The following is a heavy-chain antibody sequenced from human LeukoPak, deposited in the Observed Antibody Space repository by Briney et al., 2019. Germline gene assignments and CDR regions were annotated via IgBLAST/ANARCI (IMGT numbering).Heavy chain of an antibody. V-gene: IGHV4-34*01. CDR1: GGSFSGDY. CDR3: ARDGYGDYQFDY. Sequence: PSETLSLSCAVYGGSFSGDYWSWIRQPPGKGLQWIGEINHSGNTNNNPSLKSRVTMSVDTSKNQLSLNLTSVTAADTAVYYCARDGYGDYQFDYWGQGTLVTVSS. CDR2: INHSGNT. J-gene: IGHJ4*02. D-gene: IGHD4-17*01.